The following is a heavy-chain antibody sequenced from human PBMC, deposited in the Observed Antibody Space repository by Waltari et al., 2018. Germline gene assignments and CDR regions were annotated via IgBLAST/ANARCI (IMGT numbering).Heavy chain of an antibody. CDR2: IYYSGST. V-gene: IGHV4-59*11. J-gene: IGHJ5*02. CDR1: GGSISSHY. D-gene: IGHD5-12*01. CDR3: ARDREDGYDFHWFDP. Sequence: QVQLQESGPGLVKPSETLSLTCTVSGGSISSHYWSWIRQPPGKGLEWIGYIYYSGSTNYTPSLKSRVTISVDTSMNQFSLKLSSVTAADTAVYYCARDREDGYDFHWFDPWGQGTLVTVSS.